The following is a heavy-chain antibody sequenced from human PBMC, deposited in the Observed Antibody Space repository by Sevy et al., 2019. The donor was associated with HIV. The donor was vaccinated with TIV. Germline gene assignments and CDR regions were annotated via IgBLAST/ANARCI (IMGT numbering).Heavy chain of an antibody. Sequence: GSLRLSCTASGFTFSSYEMNWVRQAPGKGLEWVSYITLSGRTIYYADSVKGRFTISRDNAKNSLYLQMNSLRAEDTAVYYCARDREGITVAGTAIDYWGQGTLVTVSS. D-gene: IGHD6-19*01. J-gene: IGHJ4*02. CDR3: ARDREGITVAGTAIDY. V-gene: IGHV3-48*03. CDR2: ITLSGRTI. CDR1: GFTFSSYE.